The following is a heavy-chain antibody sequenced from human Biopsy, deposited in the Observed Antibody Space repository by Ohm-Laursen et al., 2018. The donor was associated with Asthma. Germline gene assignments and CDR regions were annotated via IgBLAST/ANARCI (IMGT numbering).Heavy chain of an antibody. V-gene: IGHV1-24*01. CDR2: HDHEEGGT. Sequence: ASVKVSCKISGYGLTDLSMHWVRQAPGQGLEWMGGHDHEEGGTVNARRFQGRVTMTEDASTDTAYMELSSLSSDDTAVYYCASDFPKDYVRYNFQFWGQGTLVTVSS. J-gene: IGHJ4*02. D-gene: IGHD4-17*01. CDR1: GYGLTDLS. CDR3: ASDFPKDYVRYNFQF.